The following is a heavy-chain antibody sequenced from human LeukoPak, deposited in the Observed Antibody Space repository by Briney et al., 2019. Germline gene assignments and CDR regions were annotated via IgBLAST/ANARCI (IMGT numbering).Heavy chain of an antibody. CDR2: IYYSGSP. J-gene: IGHJ5*02. V-gene: IGHV4-31*03. CDR3: ARVHSRLLELRWFDP. Sequence: PSETLSLTCTVSGGSISSGGYYWSWIRQHPGKGLEWIGYIYYSGSPYYNPSLKSRVTISVDTSKNHFSLKLSSVTATDTALYYCARVHSRLLELRWFDPWGQGTLVTVSS. D-gene: IGHD3-10*01. CDR1: GGSISSGGYY.